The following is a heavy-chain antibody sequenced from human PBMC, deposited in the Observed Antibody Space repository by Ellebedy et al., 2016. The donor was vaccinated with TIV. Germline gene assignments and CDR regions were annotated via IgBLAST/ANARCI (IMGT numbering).Heavy chain of an antibody. V-gene: IGHV4-59*01. CDR2: IYYSGST. CDR1: GGSISSYY. Sequence: MPSATLSLTCTVSGGSISSYYWSWIRQPPGKGLEWIGYIYYSGSTNYNPSLKSRVTISVDTSKNQFSLKLTSVTAADTAVYYCARGLLYYDFWSGSYKGAGDYYYGMDVWGQGTTVTVSS. D-gene: IGHD3-3*01. J-gene: IGHJ6*02. CDR3: ARGLLYYDFWSGSYKGAGDYYYGMDV.